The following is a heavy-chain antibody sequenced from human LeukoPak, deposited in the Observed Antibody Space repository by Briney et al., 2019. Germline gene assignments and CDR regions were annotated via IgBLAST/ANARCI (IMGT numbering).Heavy chain of an antibody. J-gene: IGHJ1*01. CDR2: ISGSSSYI. CDR1: GFTFSTYN. D-gene: IGHD4-17*01. CDR3: ARDSTVTTYYFQH. V-gene: IGHV3-21*01. Sequence: GGSLRLSCAASGFTFSTYNMNWVRQAPGKGLEWVSSISGSSSYIYYADSVKGRFSISRDNAKNSLYLQMNSLRAEDTAVYYCARDSTVTTYYFQHWGQGTLVTVSS.